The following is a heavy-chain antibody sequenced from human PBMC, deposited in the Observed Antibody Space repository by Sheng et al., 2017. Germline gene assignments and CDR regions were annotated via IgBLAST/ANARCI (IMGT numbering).Heavy chain of an antibody. CDR1: GDTFTNNT. J-gene: IGHJ5*02. Sequence: QVQLVQSGAEVKKPGSSVKVSCKTSGDTFTNNTITWVRQAPGQGLEWMGGIVPVLATSSNYAQQFHGRVTITADESTTTVYLELSRLRSDDTAVYYCAREVPYCRGTNCYHNYFDPSGDGTRVTVSS. D-gene: IGHD2-21*01. CDR2: IVPVLATSS. CDR3: AREVPYCRGTNCYHNYFDP. V-gene: IGHV1-69*13.